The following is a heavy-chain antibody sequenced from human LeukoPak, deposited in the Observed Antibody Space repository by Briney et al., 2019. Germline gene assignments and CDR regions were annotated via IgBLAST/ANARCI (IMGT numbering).Heavy chain of an antibody. CDR2: ISSSSSYI. J-gene: IGHJ4*02. CDR3: ARDDLRLVTYDY. V-gene: IGHV3-21*01. Sequence: PGGSLRLSCAASGFTFSSYSMNWVRQAPGKGLEWVSSISSSSSYIYYADPVKGRFTISRDNAKNSLYLQMNSLRAEDTAVYYCARDDLRLVTYDYWGQGTLVTVSS. D-gene: IGHD3-9*01. CDR1: GFTFSSYS.